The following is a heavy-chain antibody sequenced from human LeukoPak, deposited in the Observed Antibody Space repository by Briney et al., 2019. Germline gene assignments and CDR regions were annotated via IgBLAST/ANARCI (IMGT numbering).Heavy chain of an antibody. J-gene: IGHJ6*03. Sequence: GASVKVSCKASGGTFSSYAISWVRQAPGQGLEWMGGIIPIFGTANYAQKFQGRVTITADESTSTAYMELSSLRSEDTAVYYCASVVVSDYYYYMDVWGKGTTVTVSS. D-gene: IGHD3-22*01. V-gene: IGHV1-69*13. CDR3: ASVVVSDYYYYMDV. CDR1: GGTFSSYA. CDR2: IIPIFGTA.